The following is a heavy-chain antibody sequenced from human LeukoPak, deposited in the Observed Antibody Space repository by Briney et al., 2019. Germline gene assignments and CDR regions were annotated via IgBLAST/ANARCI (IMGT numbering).Heavy chain of an antibody. J-gene: IGHJ6*02. CDR1: GGSINNYY. Sequence: SETLSLTCTVSGGSINNYYWSWIPQPPGMALEWIGYIYYSGSTNYNPSLKSRVTISVDTSKKQFSLNLSYVTAADTAVYYCARVAARYVGMDVWGQGTTVTVSS. D-gene: IGHD6-6*01. CDR3: ARVAARYVGMDV. CDR2: IYYSGST. V-gene: IGHV4-59*01.